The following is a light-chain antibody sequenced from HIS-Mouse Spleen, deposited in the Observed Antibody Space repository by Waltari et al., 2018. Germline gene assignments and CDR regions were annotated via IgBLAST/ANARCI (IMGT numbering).Light chain of an antibody. V-gene: IGLV3-1*01. CDR1: TWGDKY. J-gene: IGLJ2*01. CDR2: QDS. Sequence: SYELTQPPSVPVSPGQTASITCSGDTWGDKYACWSQQKPGQSPVLVIYQDSKRPSGIPERFSGSNSGNTATLTISGTQAMDETDYYCQAWDSSTDVVFGGGTKLTVL. CDR3: QAWDSSTDVV.